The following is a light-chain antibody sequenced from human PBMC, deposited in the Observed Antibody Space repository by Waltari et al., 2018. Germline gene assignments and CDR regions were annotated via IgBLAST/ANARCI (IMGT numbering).Light chain of an antibody. V-gene: IGKV3-20*01. Sequence: EIVLTQTPGSLSSSPGERVTLSCRASQSVSRALAWYQQKPGQAPTLLTIGASNRATSIRDSFGGSGSETDFSLTIGRVEPEDFAVYYCQHYVRVTATFGRGTKVEIK. CDR3: QHYVRVTAT. CDR2: GAS. CDR1: QSVSRA. J-gene: IGKJ1*01.